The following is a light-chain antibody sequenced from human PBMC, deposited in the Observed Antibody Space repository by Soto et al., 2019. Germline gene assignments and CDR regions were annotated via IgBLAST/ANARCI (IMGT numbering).Light chain of an antibody. J-gene: IGKJ1*01. CDR3: QQRGNWPPTWT. V-gene: IGKV3D-15*01. Sequence: EIVITQSPATLSVSPGERATLSCRASQSLTTDLAWYQQKPGQAPRLLIHGTSNRATGIPDRFSGSGSGTEFTLTINGLEPEDSAVYYCQQRGNWPPTWTFGQGTKVDIK. CDR2: GTS. CDR1: QSLTTD.